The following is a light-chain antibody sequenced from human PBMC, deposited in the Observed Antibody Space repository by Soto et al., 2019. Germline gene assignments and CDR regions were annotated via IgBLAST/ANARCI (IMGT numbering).Light chain of an antibody. Sequence: DIQMTQSPSTLSASVGDRVTITCRASQSVGSWLAGYQQKPGKARKLLIYKASSLESGVPSRFSGSGSGTEFSLNISSLQPDDFGSYQCQQYGCSSPWTFGQGTKVEI. CDR2: KAS. V-gene: IGKV1-5*03. J-gene: IGKJ1*01. CDR1: QSVGSW. CDR3: QQYGCSSPWT.